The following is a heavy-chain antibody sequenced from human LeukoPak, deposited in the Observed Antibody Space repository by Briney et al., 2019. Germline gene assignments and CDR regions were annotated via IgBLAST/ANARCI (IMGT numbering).Heavy chain of an antibody. CDR1: GYTFAGYY. CDR2: TNPNSGGT. CDR3: AREEATVLTPGLAFDI. D-gene: IGHD4-23*01. J-gene: IGHJ3*02. Sequence: ASVKVSCKASGYTFAGYYIHWVRQAPGQGLEWVGWTNPNSGGTNYAQNFQGRVTMTRDTSISTADMELSSLRSDDTAVYYCAREEATVLTPGLAFDIWGQGTMVTVSS. V-gene: IGHV1-2*02.